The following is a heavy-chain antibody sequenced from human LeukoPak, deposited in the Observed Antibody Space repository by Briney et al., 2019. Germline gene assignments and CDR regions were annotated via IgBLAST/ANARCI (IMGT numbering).Heavy chain of an antibody. CDR3: ARVYCSSTSCYSPGDY. J-gene: IGHJ4*02. Sequence: GGSLRLSCAASGFTFSSYAMSWVRQAPGKGLEWVSAISGSGGSTYYADSVRGRFTISRDNSKNTLYLQMNSLRAEDTAVYYCARVYCSSTSCYSPGDYWGQGTLVTVSS. CDR1: GFTFSSYA. D-gene: IGHD2-2*01. V-gene: IGHV3-23*01. CDR2: ISGSGGST.